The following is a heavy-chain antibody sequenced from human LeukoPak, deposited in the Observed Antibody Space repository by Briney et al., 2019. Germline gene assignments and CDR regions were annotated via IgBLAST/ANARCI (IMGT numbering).Heavy chain of an antibody. CDR3: ARDLGDDAFDI. CDR1: GFTFDDYA. V-gene: IGHV3-66*01. Sequence: PGGSLRLSCAASGFTFDDYAMHWVRQAPGKGLEWVSVIYSGGSTYYADSVKGRFTISRDNSKNTLYLQTNSLRAEDTAVYYCARDLGDDAFDIWGQGTMVTVSS. J-gene: IGHJ3*02. CDR2: IYSGGST.